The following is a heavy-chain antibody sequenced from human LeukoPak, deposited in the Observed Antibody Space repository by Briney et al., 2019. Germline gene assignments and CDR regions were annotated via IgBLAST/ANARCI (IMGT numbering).Heavy chain of an antibody. D-gene: IGHD2-2*01. J-gene: IGHJ3*02. CDR1: GGSISSGSYY. Sequence: SETLSLTCTVSGGSISSGSYYWSWIRQPAGKGLEWIGRIYTSGSTNYNPSLKSRVTISVDTSKNQFSLKLSSVTAADTAVYYCAREEGCSSTSCYFLLDRNRNAFDIWGQGTMVTVSS. V-gene: IGHV4-61*02. CDR2: IYTSGST. CDR3: AREEGCSSTSCYFLLDRNRNAFDI.